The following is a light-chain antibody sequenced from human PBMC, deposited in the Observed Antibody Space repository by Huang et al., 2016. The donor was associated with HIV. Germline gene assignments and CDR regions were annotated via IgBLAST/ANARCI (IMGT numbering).Light chain of an antibody. CDR3: QQYHNWPYT. V-gene: IGKV3-15*01. J-gene: IGKJ2*01. CDR1: QSVATN. Sequence: EIIMTQSPATLSLSPGEGASLSCRANQSVATNLAWYLHRPGQSPRVLIFGASTRASGVADRFSGSGSGTQFTLTVSGLQSEDFAVYYCQQYHNWPYTFGQGTKLEI. CDR2: GAS.